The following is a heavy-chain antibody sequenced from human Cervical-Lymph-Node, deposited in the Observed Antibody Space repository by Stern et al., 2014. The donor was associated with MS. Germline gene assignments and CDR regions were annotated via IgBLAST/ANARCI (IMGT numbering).Heavy chain of an antibody. V-gene: IGHV4-31*03. Sequence: QLQLQESGPGLVKPSQTLSLTCTVSGGSISSGGYYWSWIRQHPGKGLEWIGYIYYSGSTYYNPSLKSRVTISVDTSKNQFSLKLSSVTAADTAVYYCARDFVGSSDGFDIWGQGTMVTVSS. CDR2: IYYSGST. CDR3: ARDFVGSSDGFDI. CDR1: GGSISSGGYY. J-gene: IGHJ3*02. D-gene: IGHD6-13*01.